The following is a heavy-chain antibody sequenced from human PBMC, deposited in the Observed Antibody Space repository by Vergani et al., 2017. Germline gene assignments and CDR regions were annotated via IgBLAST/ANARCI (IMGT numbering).Heavy chain of an antibody. V-gene: IGHV4-34*11. CDR2: IYYSGST. Sequence: QVQLQQWGAGLLKPSETLSLTCAVYGGSFSGYYWSWIRQPPGKGLEWIGYIYYSGSTNYNPSLKSRVTISVDTSKNQFSLKLSSVTAADTAVYYCARGASGYAGFVYYYYYYYMDVWGKGTTVTVSS. CDR1: GGSFSGYY. J-gene: IGHJ6*03. CDR3: ARGASGYAGFVYYYYYYYMDV. D-gene: IGHD5-12*01.